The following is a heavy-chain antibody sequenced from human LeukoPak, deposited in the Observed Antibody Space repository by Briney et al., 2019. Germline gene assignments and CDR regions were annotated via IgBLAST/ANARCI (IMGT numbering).Heavy chain of an antibody. Sequence: SETLSLTCTVSDGSISSNYWSWIRQPPGKGLEWIGFIHYSGSANYNLSLKSRASISVDTSNNHFSLKLTSVTAADTAVYYCARLGRLGVVTASSYYHGMDVWGQGTTVTVSS. CDR3: ARLGRLGVVTASSYYHGMDV. CDR1: DGSISSNY. CDR2: IHYSGSA. D-gene: IGHD2-21*02. V-gene: IGHV4-59*08. J-gene: IGHJ6*02.